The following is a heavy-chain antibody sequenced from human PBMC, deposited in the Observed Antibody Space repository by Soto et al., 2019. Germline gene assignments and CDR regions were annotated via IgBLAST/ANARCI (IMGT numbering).Heavy chain of an antibody. CDR1: GFTFGDYA. Sequence: GSLRLSCTASGFTFGDYAMSWFRQAPGKGLEGVGFIRSKAYGGTTEYAASVKGRFTISRDDSKSIAYLQMNSLKTEDIAVYYCSTDSYFTLKLVRFDYWGLGTLVTVSS. CDR3: STDSYFTLKLVRFDY. D-gene: IGHD6-6*01. J-gene: IGHJ4*01. CDR2: IRSKAYGGTT. V-gene: IGHV3-49*03.